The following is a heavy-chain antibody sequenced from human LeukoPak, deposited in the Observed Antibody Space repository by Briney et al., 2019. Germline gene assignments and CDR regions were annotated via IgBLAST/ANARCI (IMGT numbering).Heavy chain of an antibody. V-gene: IGHV4-34*01. D-gene: IGHD1-26*01. J-gene: IGHJ5*02. Sequence: SETLSLTCAVYGGSFSGYYWSWIRQPTGKGLEWIGEINHSGSTNYNPSLKSRVTISVDTSKNQFSLKLSSVTAADTAVYYCARSVGATEPPGFDPWGQGTLVTVSS. CDR2: INHSGST. CDR3: ARSVGATEPPGFDP. CDR1: GGSFSGYY.